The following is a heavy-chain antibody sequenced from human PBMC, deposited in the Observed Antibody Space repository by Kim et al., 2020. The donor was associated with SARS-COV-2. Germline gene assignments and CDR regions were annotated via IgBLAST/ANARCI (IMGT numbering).Heavy chain of an antibody. D-gene: IGHD2-15*01. CDR3: ARDLVGCSGGSCYFRIDV. CDR1: GYTFTSYY. V-gene: IGHV1-46*01. CDR2: INPSGGST. Sequence: ASVKVSCKASGYTFTSYYMHWVRQAPGQGLEWMGIINPSGGSTSYAQKFQGRVTMTRDTSTSTVYMELSSLRSEDTAVYYCARDLVGCSGGSCYFRIDVWGQGTTDTVSS. J-gene: IGHJ6*01.